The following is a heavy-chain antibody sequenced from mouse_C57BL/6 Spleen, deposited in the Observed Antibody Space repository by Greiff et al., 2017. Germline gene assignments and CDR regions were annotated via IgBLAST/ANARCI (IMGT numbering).Heavy chain of an antibody. CDR3: AGATVVADYAMDY. CDR2: IHPNSGST. D-gene: IGHD1-1*01. J-gene: IGHJ4*01. Sequence: VQLQQPGAELVKPGASVKLSCKASGYTFTSYWMHWVKQRPGQGLEWIGMIHPNSGSTNYNEKFKSKATLPVDKSSSTAYMQLSSLTSEDSAVYYCAGATVVADYAMDYWGQGTSVTVSS. CDR1: GYTFTSYW. V-gene: IGHV1-64*01.